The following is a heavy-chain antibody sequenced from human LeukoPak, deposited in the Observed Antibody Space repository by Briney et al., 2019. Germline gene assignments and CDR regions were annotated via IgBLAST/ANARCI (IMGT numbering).Heavy chain of an antibody. D-gene: IGHD3-16*02. V-gene: IGHV3-23*01. CDR3: ARALYDYVWGSYRYRDPFDY. J-gene: IGHJ4*02. CDR1: GFTFSSYA. Sequence: GGSLRLSCAASGFTFSSYAMSWVRQAPGKGLEWVSAISGSGGSTYYADSVKGRFTISRNNSKNTLYLQMNSLRAEDTAVYYCARALYDYVWGSYRYRDPFDYWGQGTLVTVSS. CDR2: ISGSGGST.